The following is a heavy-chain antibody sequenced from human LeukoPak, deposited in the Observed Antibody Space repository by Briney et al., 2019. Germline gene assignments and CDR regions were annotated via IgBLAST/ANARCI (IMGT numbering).Heavy chain of an antibody. Sequence: QPGGSLRLSCAASGFTFSSYAMSWVRQAPGKGLEWVSCISGSGGTTYYADSVKGRFTISTDNSKNPLYLQMNSLRAEDTAVYYCAKAGRTAVTTSSTYWGQGTLVTVSS. CDR3: AKAGRTAVTTSSTY. V-gene: IGHV3-23*01. CDR1: GFTFSSYA. J-gene: IGHJ4*02. D-gene: IGHD4-17*01. CDR2: ISGSGGTT.